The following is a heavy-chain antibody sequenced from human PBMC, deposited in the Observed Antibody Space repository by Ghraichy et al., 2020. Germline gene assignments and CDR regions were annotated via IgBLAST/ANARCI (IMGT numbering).Heavy chain of an antibody. V-gene: IGHV3-23*01. CDR3: ARDGERVVSATRLDY. J-gene: IGHJ4*02. D-gene: IGHD2-21*01. CDR2: ISGSGHST. CDR1: GFTFTSYA. Sequence: GGSLRLSCAASGFTFTSYAMPWVRQAPGKGLEWVSAISGSGHSTYYADSVKGRFTISSDSSKNTLYLQMNSLTAEDTAVFYCARDGERVVSATRLDYWGQGTLVTVTS.